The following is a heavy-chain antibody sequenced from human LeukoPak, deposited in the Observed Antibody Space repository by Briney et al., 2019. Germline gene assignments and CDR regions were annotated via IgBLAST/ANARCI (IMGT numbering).Heavy chain of an antibody. V-gene: IGHV1-2*02. CDR1: GYTFTGYY. Sequence: ASVKVSCKASGYTFTGYYMHWVRQAPGQGLEWMGWINPNSGGTSYAQKFQGRVTMTRDTSISTAYMELSRLRSDDTAVYYCASPKAYCGGDCSLPFDYWGQGTLVTVSS. CDR3: ASPKAYCGGDCSLPFDY. J-gene: IGHJ4*02. D-gene: IGHD2-21*01. CDR2: INPNSGGT.